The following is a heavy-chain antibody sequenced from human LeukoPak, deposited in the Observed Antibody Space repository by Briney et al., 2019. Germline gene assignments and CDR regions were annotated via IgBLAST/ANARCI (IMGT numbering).Heavy chain of an antibody. Sequence: GGSLRLSCAASGVIISSYAMSWVRQAPGKGLEWVSAINGRGDNTYYADFVKGRFTISRDNSKRTVYLQMNSLRTEDTAVYYCAKDRVSPGFNWFDPWGQGTLVTVSS. J-gene: IGHJ5*02. D-gene: IGHD2/OR15-2a*01. CDR1: GVIISSYA. CDR2: INGRGDNT. CDR3: AKDRVSPGFNWFDP. V-gene: IGHV3-23*01.